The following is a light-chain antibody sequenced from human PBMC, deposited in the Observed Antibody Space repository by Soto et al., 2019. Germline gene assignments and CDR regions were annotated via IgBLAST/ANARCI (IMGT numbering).Light chain of an antibody. CDR1: SSNIGAGYD. V-gene: IGLV1-40*01. J-gene: IGLJ1*01. CDR3: QSYESGLSGSKV. CDR2: GNS. Sequence: QSVLTQPPSVSGAPGQRVTISCTGSSSNIGAGYDVHWYQQLPGTAPQLLIYGNSNPPSGVADGFSGAKSGTSAALAITGRQAEEEEDDYCQSYESGLSGSKVFGTGTKLTVL.